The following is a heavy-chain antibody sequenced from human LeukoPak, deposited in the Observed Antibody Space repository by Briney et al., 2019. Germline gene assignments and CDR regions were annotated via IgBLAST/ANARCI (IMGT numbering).Heavy chain of an antibody. CDR2: ISGSGGST. CDR3: AKGAADSSGYYRGFDY. J-gene: IGHJ4*02. V-gene: IGHV3-23*01. D-gene: IGHD3-22*01. CDR1: GFTFSSYA. Sequence: ESGGSLRLSCAVSGFTFSSYAMSWVRQAPGKGLEWVSAISGSGGSTYYADSVKGRFTISRDNSKNTLYLQMNSLRAEDTAVYYCAKGAADSSGYYRGFDYWGQGTLVTVSS.